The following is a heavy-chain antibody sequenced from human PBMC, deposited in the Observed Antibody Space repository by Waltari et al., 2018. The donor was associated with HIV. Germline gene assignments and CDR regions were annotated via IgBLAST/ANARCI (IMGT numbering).Heavy chain of an antibody. CDR3: ARVDYCSSTSCYTPGANWFDP. D-gene: IGHD2-2*02. Sequence: QVQLVPSGAELKKPGASVKVSCKASGYTFTCYGLTWVRLGLGHGLMLMGWISAYNGNTNYAQKLQGRVTMTTDTSTSTAYMELRSLRSDDTAVYYCARVDYCSSTSCYTPGANWFDPWGQGTLVTVSS. V-gene: IGHV1-18*01. J-gene: IGHJ5*02. CDR2: ISAYNGNT. CDR1: GYTFTCYG.